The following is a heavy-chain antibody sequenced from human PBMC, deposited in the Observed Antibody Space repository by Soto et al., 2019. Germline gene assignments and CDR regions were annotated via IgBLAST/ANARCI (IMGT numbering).Heavy chain of an antibody. J-gene: IGHJ6*02. V-gene: IGHV1-18*01. CDR2: INGYNGNT. Sequence: QVQLVQSGAEVKKPGASVKVSCKASGYTFSTYGISWVRQAPGQGLEWMGWINGYNGNTNYAPQLQGRITMTTDTXXXXXXXXXXXXXXXXXXXXXCXXXXXXPXYYYGMDVWGQGTTVTVSS. CDR1: GYTFSTYG. CDR3: XXXXXXPXYYYGMDV.